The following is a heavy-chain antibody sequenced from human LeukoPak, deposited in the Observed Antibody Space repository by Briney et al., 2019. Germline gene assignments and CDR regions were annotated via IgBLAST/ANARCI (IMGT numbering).Heavy chain of an antibody. D-gene: IGHD3-9*01. V-gene: IGHV3-53*01. Sequence: SGGSLRLSCAASGFTVSSNYMSWVRQAPGKGLEWVSVIYSGGSTYYADSVKGRFTISRDNSKNTLYLQMNSLRAEDTAVYYCARGSTYYDILTGYYLFDYWGQGTLVTVSS. CDR2: IYSGGST. CDR1: GFTVSSNY. J-gene: IGHJ4*02. CDR3: ARGSTYYDILTGYYLFDY.